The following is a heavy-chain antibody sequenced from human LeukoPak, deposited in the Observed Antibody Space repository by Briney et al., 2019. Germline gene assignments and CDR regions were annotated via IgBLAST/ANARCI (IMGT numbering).Heavy chain of an antibody. Sequence: GGSLRLSCAASGFTFSSYAMSWVRQAPGKGLEWVSAISGSGGSAYYADSVKGRFTISRDNSKNTLYLQMNSLRAEDTAVYYCAKGTAYGAVAGTLVYWGQGTLVTVSS. CDR3: AKGTAYGAVAGTLVY. CDR2: ISGSGGSA. V-gene: IGHV3-23*01. CDR1: GFTFSSYA. D-gene: IGHD6-19*01. J-gene: IGHJ4*02.